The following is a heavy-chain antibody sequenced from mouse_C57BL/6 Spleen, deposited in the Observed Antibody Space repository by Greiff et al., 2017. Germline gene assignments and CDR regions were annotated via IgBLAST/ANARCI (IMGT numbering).Heavy chain of an antibody. CDR3: ARLYYGSSYDYAMDY. CDR2: IYPGDGDT. V-gene: IGHV1-80*01. Sequence: QVQLKESGAELVKPGASVKISCKASGYAFSSYWMNWVKQRPGKGLEWIGQIYPGDGDTNYNGKFKGKATLTADKSSSTAYMQRSSLTSEDSAVYFCARLYYGSSYDYAMDYWGQGTSVTVSS. CDR1: GYAFSSYW. J-gene: IGHJ4*01. D-gene: IGHD1-1*01.